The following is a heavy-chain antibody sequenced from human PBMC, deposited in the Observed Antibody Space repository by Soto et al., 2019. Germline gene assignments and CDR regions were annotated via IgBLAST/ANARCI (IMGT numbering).Heavy chain of an antibody. D-gene: IGHD3-22*01. CDR3: AKDQTMIVVVTLFDY. V-gene: IGHV3-23*01. CDR2: ISVSGGST. CDR1: GFTFSSYA. J-gene: IGHJ4*02. Sequence: QSGGSLRLSCAASGFTFSSYAMSWVRQAPGKGLEWVSAISVSGGSTYYADSVKGRFTLSRGNSKNTLYLQMNSLRAEDTAVYYCAKDQTMIVVVTLFDYWGQGTLVTVSS.